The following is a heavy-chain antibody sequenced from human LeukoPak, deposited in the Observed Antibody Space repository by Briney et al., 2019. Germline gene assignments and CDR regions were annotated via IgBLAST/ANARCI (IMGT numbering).Heavy chain of an antibody. J-gene: IGHJ4*02. CDR2: ISGSGGST. Sequence: GGSLRLSCAGSGFIFNNYAMHWVRQPPGKGLEWVSAISGSGGSTYYADSVKGRFTISRDNSKNTLYLQMNSLRAEDTAVYYCAKADQIVVVPAAIPEGFDYWGQGTLVTVSS. CDR3: AKADQIVVVPAAIPEGFDY. D-gene: IGHD2-2*01. V-gene: IGHV3-23*01. CDR1: GFIFNNYA.